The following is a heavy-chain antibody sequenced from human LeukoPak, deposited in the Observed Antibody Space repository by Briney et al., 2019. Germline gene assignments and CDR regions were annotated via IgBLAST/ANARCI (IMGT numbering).Heavy chain of an antibody. CDR1: GYTFTIYD. V-gene: IGHV1-8*01. D-gene: IGHD6-13*01. Sequence: GAAVTVSFKGSGYTFTIYDINRVRQAPGQGMEWMGGMNPKSGNRGYSQKFQGRGTMTRNTSISTAYMQLSSLRSEDTAVYYCARGYYSSSWSYYYYYGMDVWGQGTTVTVSS. J-gene: IGHJ6*02. CDR3: ARGYYSSSWSYYYYYGMDV. CDR2: MNPKSGNR.